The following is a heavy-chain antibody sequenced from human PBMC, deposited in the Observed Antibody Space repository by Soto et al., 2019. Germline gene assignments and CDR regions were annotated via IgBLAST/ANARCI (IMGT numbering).Heavy chain of an antibody. J-gene: IGHJ4*02. CDR1: GGSISSSSYY. CDR3: ARGIYDSSGLVLMDFDD. V-gene: IGHV4-39*01. Sequence: PSETLSLTCTVSGGSISSSSYYWGWIRQPPGKGLEWIGSIYYSGSTYYNPSLKSRVTISVDTSKNQFSLKLSSVTAADTAVYYCARGIYDSSGLVLMDFDDRGRRTPVTVSS. CDR2: IYYSGST. D-gene: IGHD3-22*01.